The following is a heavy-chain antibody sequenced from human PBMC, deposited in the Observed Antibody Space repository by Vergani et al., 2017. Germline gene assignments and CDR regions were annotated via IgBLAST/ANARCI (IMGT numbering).Heavy chain of an antibody. CDR1: GFIFSSHG. J-gene: IGHJ4*02. D-gene: IGHD2-2*01. V-gene: IGHV3-30*02. CDR3: AXESGRESLGTSLYY. CDR2: IRYDGSRR. Sequence: QVQLVEWGGGVVQPGGSLRLSCTASGFIFSSHGMHWVRQAPGKGLEWVAFIRYDGSRRDYGESVKGRFTISRDNSKNTLYLQMNSLRPEDTAVFYCAXESGRESLGTSLYYWGQGTLVTVSS.